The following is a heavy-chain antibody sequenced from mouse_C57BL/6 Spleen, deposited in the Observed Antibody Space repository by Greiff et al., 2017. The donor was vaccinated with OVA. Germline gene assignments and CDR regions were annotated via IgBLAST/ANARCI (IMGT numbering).Heavy chain of an antibody. J-gene: IGHJ2*01. CDR1: GYTFTDYY. D-gene: IGHD2-1*01. CDR3: ARGGNHDY. CDR2: INPNNGGT. Sequence: EVQLQQSGPELVKPGASVKISCKASGYTFTDYYMYWVKQSHGKSLEWIGDINPNNGGTSYNQKFKGKATLTVDKSSSTAYMELRSLTSEDAAVYYWARGGNHDYGGQGTTLTVSS. V-gene: IGHV1-26*01.